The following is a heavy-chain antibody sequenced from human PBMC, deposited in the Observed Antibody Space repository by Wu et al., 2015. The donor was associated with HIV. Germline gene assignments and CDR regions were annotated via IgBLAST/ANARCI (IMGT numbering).Heavy chain of an antibody. D-gene: IGHD3-22*01. CDR3: ARNFPDYYDSSDYYYGMDV. V-gene: IGHV1-46*01. Sequence: QVQLVQSGAEVKKPGASVKVSCKASGYTFTSYYMHWVRQAPGQGLEWMGIINPSGGSTSYAQKFQGRVTMTRDTSTSTVYMELSSLRSEDTAVYYCARNFPDYYDSSDYYYGMDVWGQGTTVTVSS. CDR1: GYTFTSYY. CDR2: INPSGGST. J-gene: IGHJ6*02.